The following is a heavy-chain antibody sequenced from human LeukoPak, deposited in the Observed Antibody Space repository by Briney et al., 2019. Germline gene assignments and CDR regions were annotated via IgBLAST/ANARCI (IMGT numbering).Heavy chain of an antibody. V-gene: IGHV3-30*03. Sequence: GGSLRLSCAASGFTFSSYGMHWVRQAPGKGLEWVAIISYDGSNKYYADAVKGRFTISRDNAKNALYLQMNSLRAEDTAVYYCARDPLVATILYYSDYWGQGTLVTVSS. CDR1: GFTFSSYG. CDR2: ISYDGSNK. J-gene: IGHJ4*02. D-gene: IGHD5-12*01. CDR3: ARDPLVATILYYSDY.